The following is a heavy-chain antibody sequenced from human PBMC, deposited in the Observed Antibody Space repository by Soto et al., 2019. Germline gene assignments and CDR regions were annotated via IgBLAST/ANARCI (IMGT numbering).Heavy chain of an antibody. CDR3: AHRRPTAAAISGPSAFDF. CDR1: GFSLINSGVA. J-gene: IGHJ4*02. CDR2: VYWNDER. V-gene: IGHV2-5*01. D-gene: IGHD5-12*01. Sequence: QITLKESGPPLVKPTQTLTLTCSFSGFSLINSGVAVGWIRQPPEKALEWLALVYWNDERRYRPSLKSRLTITKDTSKNQVVITMTNMDPVDTATYFCAHRRPTAAAISGPSAFDFWGQGTLVTVSS.